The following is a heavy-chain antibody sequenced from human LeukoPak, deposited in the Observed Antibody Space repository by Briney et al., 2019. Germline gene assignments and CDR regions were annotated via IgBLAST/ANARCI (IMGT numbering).Heavy chain of an antibody. CDR3: ARADCSGGSCYDVNLDY. CDR2: INPNSGGT. D-gene: IGHD2-15*01. Sequence: GASVKVSCKASGYTFTGYYMHWVRQAPGQGLEWKGWINPNSGGTNYAQKFQGWVTMTRDTSISTAYMELSRLRSDDTAVYYCARADCSGGSCYDVNLDYWGQGTLVTVSS. CDR1: GYTFTGYY. V-gene: IGHV1-2*04. J-gene: IGHJ4*02.